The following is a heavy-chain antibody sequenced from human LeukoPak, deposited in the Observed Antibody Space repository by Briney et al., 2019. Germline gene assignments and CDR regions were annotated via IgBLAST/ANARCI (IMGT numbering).Heavy chain of an antibody. J-gene: IGHJ4*02. CDR2: IYTSGST. Sequence: SQTLSLTCTVSGGSISSGSYYWSWIRQPAGKGLEWIGRIYTSGSTNYNPSLKSRVTISVDTSKNQFSLKLSSVTAADTAVYYCARGYYDFWSGYYTARALSLDYWGQGTLVTVSS. D-gene: IGHD3-3*01. V-gene: IGHV4-61*02. CDR1: GGSISSGSYY. CDR3: ARGYYDFWSGYYTARALSLDY.